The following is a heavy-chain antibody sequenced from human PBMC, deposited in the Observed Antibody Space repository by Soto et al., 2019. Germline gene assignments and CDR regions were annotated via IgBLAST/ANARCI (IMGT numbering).Heavy chain of an antibody. V-gene: IGHV1-3*01. CDR3: ARDMVRGVIHF. CDR2: INAGNGNT. J-gene: IGHJ4*02. CDR1: GYTFTGYA. D-gene: IGHD3-10*01. Sequence: ASVKVSCKASGYTFTGYAMHWVRQAPGQRLEWMGWINAGNGNTKYSQKFQGRVTITRDTSASTAYMELSSLRSEDTAVYYCARDMVRGVIHFWGQGTLVTVSS.